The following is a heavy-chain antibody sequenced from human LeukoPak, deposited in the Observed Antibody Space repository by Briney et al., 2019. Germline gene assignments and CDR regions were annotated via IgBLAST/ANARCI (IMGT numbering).Heavy chain of an antibody. CDR3: ARGGGLDV. CDR2: IDHNGNVN. J-gene: IGHJ6*02. Sequence: GRSLRLSCAASGFTFSSYWMNWARQAPGKGLEWVASIDHNGNVNYYVDSVKGRFTISRDNAKNSLYLQMSNLRAEDTAVYFCARGGGLDVWGQGATVTVSS. V-gene: IGHV3-7*03. CDR1: GFTFSSYW. D-gene: IGHD3-16*01.